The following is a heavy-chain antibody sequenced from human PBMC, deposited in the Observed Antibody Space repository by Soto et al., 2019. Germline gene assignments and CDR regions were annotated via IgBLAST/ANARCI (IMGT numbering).Heavy chain of an antibody. J-gene: IGHJ6*02. V-gene: IGHV6-1*01. D-gene: IGHD3-16*01. Sequence: SQTLSLTCDISGDSVSSSSAAWNWIRQSPSRGLEWLGRTYYRSKWIHEYTVSMESRITINPDTSKNQFSLHIYSVNPEDTAVYYCAGVVWFRGMDVWGQGTPVT. CDR2: TYYRSKWIH. CDR1: GDSVSSSSAA. CDR3: AGVVWFRGMDV.